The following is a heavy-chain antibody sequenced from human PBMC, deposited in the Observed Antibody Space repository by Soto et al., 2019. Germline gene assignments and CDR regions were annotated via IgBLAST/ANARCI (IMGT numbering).Heavy chain of an antibody. CDR2: ISGSGGST. J-gene: IGHJ4*02. Sequence: EVQLLESGGGLVQPGGSLRLSCAASGFTFSSYGMSWVRQAPGKGLEWVSGISGSGGSTYYADSVKGRFTISRDNPKKTLYLQMNSLRAEDTAVYYCAKEGRYSSSRGYFDYWGQGTLVTVSS. V-gene: IGHV3-23*01. CDR1: GFTFSSYG. D-gene: IGHD6-13*01. CDR3: AKEGRYSSSRGYFDY.